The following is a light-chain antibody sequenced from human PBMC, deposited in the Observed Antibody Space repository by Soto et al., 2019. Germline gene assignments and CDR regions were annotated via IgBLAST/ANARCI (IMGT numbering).Light chain of an antibody. CDR2: GAS. CDR3: QQYGSPLRT. Sequence: EIVLTQSPGTLSSSPGERATLSCRASQSVSSSYLAWYQQKPGQAPRLLFYGASSRATGIPDRFSGSGSGTDFTLTISRLEPEDFAVYYCQQYGSPLRTFGQGTRLEIK. CDR1: QSVSSSY. J-gene: IGKJ5*01. V-gene: IGKV3-20*01.